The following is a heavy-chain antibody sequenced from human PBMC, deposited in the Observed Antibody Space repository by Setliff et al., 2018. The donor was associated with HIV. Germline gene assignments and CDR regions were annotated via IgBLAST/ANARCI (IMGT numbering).Heavy chain of an antibody. J-gene: IGHJ3*02. CDR2: INWNGGST. V-gene: IGHV3-20*04. CDR1: GFTFDDYG. D-gene: IGHD1-7*01. CDR3: VRDRGTPDAFNI. Sequence: RPGGSLRLSCAASGFTFDDYGMSWVRQAPGKGLEWVSGINWNGGSTGYADSVKGRLTISRDNAKDTLYLQMNSPRVEDTAVYYCVRDRGTPDAFNIWGQGTMVTVS.